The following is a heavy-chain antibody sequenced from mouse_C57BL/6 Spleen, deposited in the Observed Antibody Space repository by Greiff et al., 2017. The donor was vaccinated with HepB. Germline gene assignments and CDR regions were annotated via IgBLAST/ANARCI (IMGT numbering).Heavy chain of an antibody. CDR3: ARGREFAY. Sequence: VQLQQSGPELVKPGASVKISCKASGYAFSSSWMNWVKQRPGKGLEWIGRIYPGDGDTNYNGKFKGKATLTADKSSSTAYMQLSSLTSEDSAVYFCARGREFAYWGQGTLVTVSA. V-gene: IGHV1-82*01. CDR2: IYPGDGDT. CDR1: GYAFSSSW. J-gene: IGHJ3*01.